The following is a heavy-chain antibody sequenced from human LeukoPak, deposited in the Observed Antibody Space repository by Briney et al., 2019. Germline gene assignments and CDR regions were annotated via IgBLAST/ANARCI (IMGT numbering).Heavy chain of an antibody. Sequence: ASVKVSCMASGHTFTSYYITWIRQAPGQGLQCMGRISAYNGQTNYAQKVQGRVTMTTDTSTSTVYMELRSLRSDDTAVYYCAWDSGAFEIWGRGTMVTVSS. CDR1: GHTFTSYY. CDR3: AWDSGAFEI. V-gene: IGHV1-18*01. J-gene: IGHJ3*02. CDR2: ISAYNGQT.